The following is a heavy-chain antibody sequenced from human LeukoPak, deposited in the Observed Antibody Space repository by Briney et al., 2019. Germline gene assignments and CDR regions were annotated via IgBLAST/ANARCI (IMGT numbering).Heavy chain of an antibody. Sequence: ASVKVSYKVSGYTYTSYGISWVRQAPGQAREWMGWLSAYNGNTNYAQKLQGRVTMTTDTSTSTAYMELRSLRSDDTAVYYCARDSDYYYDSSAWGFDYWGQGTLVTVSS. CDR3: ARDSDYYYDSSAWGFDY. D-gene: IGHD3-22*01. CDR1: GYTYTSYG. J-gene: IGHJ4*02. CDR2: LSAYNGNT. V-gene: IGHV1-18*01.